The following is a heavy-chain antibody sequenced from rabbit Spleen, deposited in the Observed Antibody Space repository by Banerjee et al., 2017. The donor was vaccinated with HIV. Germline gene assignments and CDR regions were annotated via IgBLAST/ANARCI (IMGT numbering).Heavy chain of an antibody. V-gene: IGHV1S45*01. CDR2: IYAGSSATT. J-gene: IGHJ3*01. CDR1: GFSFSGTYN. D-gene: IGHD6-1*01. Sequence: QEQLVESGGGLVQPEGSLTLTCTASGFSFSGTYNMCWVRQAPGKGLEWIACIYAGSSATTYYASWVNGRFTISKASSTTVTLQMTSLTAADTATYFCGRYVRSNDAYNLWGQGTLVTVS. CDR3: GRYVRSNDAYNL.